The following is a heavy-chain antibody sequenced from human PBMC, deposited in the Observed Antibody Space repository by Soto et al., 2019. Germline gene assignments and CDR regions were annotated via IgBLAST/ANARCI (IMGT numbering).Heavy chain of an antibody. CDR1: GYTFTGCY. V-gene: IGHV1-2*02. CDR3: ARAIEVAAARTTQSAFDI. Sequence: ASVKVSCKASGYTFTGCYMHWVRQAPGQGLEWMGWINPNSGGTNYAQKFQGRVTMTRDTSISTAYMELSRLRSDDTAVYYCARAIEVAAARTTQSAFDICGQATMATV. D-gene: IGHD6-13*01. J-gene: IGHJ3*02. CDR2: INPNSGGT.